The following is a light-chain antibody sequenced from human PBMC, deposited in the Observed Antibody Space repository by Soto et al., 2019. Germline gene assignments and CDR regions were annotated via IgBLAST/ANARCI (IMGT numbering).Light chain of an antibody. J-gene: IGKJ5*01. Sequence: IVLTQTPLSLSVTPGQPASISCKSSQSLLHSDGKTYLYWYLQKPGQSPQLLISEVSNRFSGVPDRFSGSWSGTDFTLDIRRVEAEDVGVYYCMQSIQPRITFGQGTRLEIK. V-gene: IGKV2D-29*02. CDR1: QSLLHSDGKTY. CDR3: MQSIQPRIT. CDR2: EVS.